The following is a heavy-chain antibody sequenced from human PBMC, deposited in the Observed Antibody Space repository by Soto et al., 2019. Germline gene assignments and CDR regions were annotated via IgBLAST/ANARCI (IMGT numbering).Heavy chain of an antibody. CDR1: GFTFSSYS. J-gene: IGHJ6*02. CDR3: ARDLGRMTTVTQPRYYYYYGMDV. D-gene: IGHD4-4*01. CDR2: ISSSSSTI. Sequence: PGGSLRLSCAASGFTFSSYSINWVRQAPGKGLEWVSYISSSSSTIYYADSVKGRFTISRDNAKNSLYLQMNSLRAEDTAVYYCARDLGRMTTVTQPRYYYYYGMDVWGQGTTVTVSS. V-gene: IGHV3-48*01.